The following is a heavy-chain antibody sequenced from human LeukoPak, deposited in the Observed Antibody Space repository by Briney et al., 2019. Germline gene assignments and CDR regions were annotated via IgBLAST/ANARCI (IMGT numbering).Heavy chain of an antibody. V-gene: IGHV3-23*01. CDR3: AKEKESSGYFDY. J-gene: IGHJ4*02. CDR2: ISGSGGRT. Sequence: GGSLRLSCAASGFTFSTYAMSWVRQAPGKGQEWVSAISGSGGRTYYADSVKGRFTISRDNSKNTLYLQMSSLRAEDTAVYYCAKEKESSGYFDYWGQGTLVTVSS. D-gene: IGHD3-10*01. CDR1: GFTFSTYA.